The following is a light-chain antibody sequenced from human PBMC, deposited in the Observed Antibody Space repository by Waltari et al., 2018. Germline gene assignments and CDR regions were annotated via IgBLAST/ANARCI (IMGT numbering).Light chain of an antibody. CDR1: SSDLGAYNY. Sequence: QSALTQPPSASGSPGQSVTISCTGTSSDLGAYNYVPWYQQHPGKAPKRMIYEVSKRPSGVPDRFSGSKSGNTASLTVSGLQAEDEADYYCSSYAGSNNYVFGTGTKVTVL. J-gene: IGLJ1*01. CDR2: EVS. V-gene: IGLV2-8*01. CDR3: SSYAGSNNYV.